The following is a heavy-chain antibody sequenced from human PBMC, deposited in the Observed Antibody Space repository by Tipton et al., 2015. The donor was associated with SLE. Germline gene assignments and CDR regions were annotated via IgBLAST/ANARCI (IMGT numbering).Heavy chain of an antibody. CDR2: ISNSGST. J-gene: IGHJ4*02. D-gene: IGHD4/OR15-4a*01. V-gene: IGHV4-61*01. CDR1: GGSVSSGFYY. CDR3: ARHAGATPFDY. Sequence: TLSLTCTVSGGSVSSGFYYWSWIRQPPGKGLEWIGYISNSGSTHYNPYLNSRITISIDTAKNHFSLEVNSVTAADTAVYYCARHAGATPFDYWGQVILFTVFS.